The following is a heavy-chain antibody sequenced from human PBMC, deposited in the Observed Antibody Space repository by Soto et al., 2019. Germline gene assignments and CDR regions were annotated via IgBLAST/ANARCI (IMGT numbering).Heavy chain of an antibody. Sequence: QITLKESGPTLVNPTQTLTLTCSFSGFSLSTSGVGVGWIRQPPGKALEWLALIYWDDDKRYSPSLKSRLTITKDTSKNQVVLTMTKMDPVDTATYYCAHRAAAVEPTGAEYFQHWGQGTLVTVSS. CDR3: AHRAAAVEPTGAEYFQH. D-gene: IGHD6-25*01. CDR2: IYWDDDK. V-gene: IGHV2-5*02. CDR1: GFSLSTSGVG. J-gene: IGHJ1*01.